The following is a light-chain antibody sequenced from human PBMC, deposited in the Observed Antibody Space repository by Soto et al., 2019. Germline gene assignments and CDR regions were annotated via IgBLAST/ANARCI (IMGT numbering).Light chain of an antibody. CDR1: QSISSH. J-gene: IGKJ4*01. CDR2: SAS. CDR3: QQSYSSPLT. V-gene: IGKV1-39*01. Sequence: DIQMTQSPSSLSASVGDRVTITCWAGQSISSHLNWYQQELGKAPKLLIYSASTLQSGVPSRFSGSGSGTAFSLTISSLQPEDFATYYCQQSYSSPLTFGGGTKVEIK.